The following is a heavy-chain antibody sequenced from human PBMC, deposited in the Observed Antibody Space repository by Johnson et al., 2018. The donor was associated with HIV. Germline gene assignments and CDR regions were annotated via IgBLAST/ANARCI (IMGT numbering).Heavy chain of an antibody. CDR2: ISYDGSSK. CDR1: EFTFSHYP. J-gene: IGHJ3*01. V-gene: IGHV3-30-3*01. Sequence: QVQLVESGGGVVQPGRSLRLSCAASEFTFSHYPMHWVRQAPGRGLEWMALISYDGSSKYYADSVKGRFTISRDNSKNIVHLQMNSLRAEDMALYYCLREDNAFDFWGQGTMVTVSS. CDR3: LREDNAFDF. D-gene: IGHD2-15*01.